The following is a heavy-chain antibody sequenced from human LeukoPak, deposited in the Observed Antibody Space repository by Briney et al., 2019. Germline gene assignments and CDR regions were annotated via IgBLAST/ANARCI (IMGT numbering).Heavy chain of an antibody. J-gene: IGHJ4*02. CDR2: INPNSGGT. CDR1: GYTFTGYY. CDR3: ASVPNSPYPYYFDY. Sequence: ASVKVSCMASGYTFTGYYMHWVRQAPGQGLEWMGWINPNSGGTNYAQKFQGRVTMTRVTSISTAYMELSRLRSDDTAVYYCASVPNSPYPYYFDYWGQGTLVTVSS. D-gene: IGHD2/OR15-2a*01. V-gene: IGHV1-2*02.